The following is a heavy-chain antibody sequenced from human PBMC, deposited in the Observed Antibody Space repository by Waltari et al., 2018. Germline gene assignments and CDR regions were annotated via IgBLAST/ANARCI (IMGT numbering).Heavy chain of an antibody. CDR1: GSTFTSYA. Sequence: QVQLVQSGAEVKKPGASVKVSCKASGSTFTSYAMLWVRQAPGQRLEWMGWINAGNGNTKYSQKFQGRVTITRDTSASTAYMELSSLRSEDTAVYYCASGGQRTTVTTRAFDIWGQGTMVTVSS. CDR2: INAGNGNT. CDR3: ASGGQRTTVTTRAFDI. J-gene: IGHJ3*02. V-gene: IGHV1-3*01. D-gene: IGHD4-17*01.